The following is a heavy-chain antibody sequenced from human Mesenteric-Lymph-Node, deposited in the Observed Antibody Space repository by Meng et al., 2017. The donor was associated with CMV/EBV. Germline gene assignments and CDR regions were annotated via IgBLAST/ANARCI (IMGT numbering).Heavy chain of an antibody. J-gene: IGHJ3*02. V-gene: IGHV4-59*01. Sequence: GSLRLSCTFSGASIGLYYWSWIRQPPGKGLEWIGYIFSVGSPSYNPSLKSRVTMSLDTSKNQFSLTLSSVTAADTAVYYCARDRRRGYAISYEGAFDIWGPGTTVTVSS. CDR3: ARDRRRGYAISYEGAFDI. CDR1: GASIGLYY. D-gene: IGHD3-3*01. CDR2: IFSVGSP.